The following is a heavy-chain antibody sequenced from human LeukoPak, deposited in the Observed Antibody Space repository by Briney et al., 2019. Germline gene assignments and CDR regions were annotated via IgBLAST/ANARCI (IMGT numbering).Heavy chain of an antibody. CDR2: INWNGGST. CDR3: ARGSVAGTASPNWFDP. J-gene: IGHJ5*02. CDR1: GFTFDDYG. Sequence: GGSLRLSCAASGFTFDDYGMSWVRQAPGKGLEWVSGINWNGGSTGYADPVKGRFTISRDNAKNSLYLQMNSPRAEDTALYYCARGSVAGTASPNWFDPWGQGTLVTVSS. V-gene: IGHV3-20*04. D-gene: IGHD6-19*01.